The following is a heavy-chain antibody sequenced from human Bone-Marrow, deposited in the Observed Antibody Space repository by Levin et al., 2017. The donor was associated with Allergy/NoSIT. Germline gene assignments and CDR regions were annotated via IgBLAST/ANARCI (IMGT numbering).Heavy chain of an antibody. CDR2: SNPRSGST. CDR3: ARDEGRTMSAD. CDR1: GYPFTTYY. Sequence: ASVKVSCKASGYPFTTYYIHWVRQAPGQGLEWMGLSNPRSGSTTYAQNFQGRVTMTRDTSTSTVYMELSSLTSEDTAVYYCARDEGRTMSADWGQGTLVTVSS. D-gene: IGHD3-10*02. J-gene: IGHJ4*02. V-gene: IGHV1-46*01.